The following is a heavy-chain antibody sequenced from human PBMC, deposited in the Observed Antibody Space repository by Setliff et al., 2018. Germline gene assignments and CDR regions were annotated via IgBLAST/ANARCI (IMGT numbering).Heavy chain of an antibody. Sequence: GGSLRLSCAASGFTFSGYSMSWVRQAPGKGLEWVSSISRSSTYIYYADSMKGRFTISRDNAKNSLYLQMNSLRAEDTAVYYCASAGHSGSWFPFDAFHIWGQGTMVTVSS. CDR2: ISRSSTYI. V-gene: IGHV3-21*01. CDR1: GFTFSGYS. CDR3: ASAGHSGSWFPFDAFHI. D-gene: IGHD6-13*01. J-gene: IGHJ3*02.